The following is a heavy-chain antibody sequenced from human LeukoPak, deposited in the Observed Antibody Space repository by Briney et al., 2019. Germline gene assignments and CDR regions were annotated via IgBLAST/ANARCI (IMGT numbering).Heavy chain of an antibody. V-gene: IGHV1-69*05. CDR3: AGVVVPAAMRYYYYYMDV. CDR2: IIPIFGTA. J-gene: IGHJ6*03. CDR1: GGTFSSYA. Sequence: AVKVSCKASGGTFSSYAISWVRQAPGQGLEWMGVIIPIFGTANYAQKFQGRVTITTDESTSTAYMELSSLRPEDTAVYYCAGVVVPAAMRYYYYYMDVWGKGTTVTVSS. D-gene: IGHD2-2*01.